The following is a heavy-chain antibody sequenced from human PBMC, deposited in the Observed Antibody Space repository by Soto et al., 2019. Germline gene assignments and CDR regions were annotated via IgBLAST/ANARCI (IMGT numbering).Heavy chain of an antibody. D-gene: IGHD3-9*01. CDR1: GGSIRSGDYY. V-gene: IGHV4-61*08. Sequence: SETLSLTCTVSGGSIRSGDYYWSWIRQHPGKGLEWIGYVHYSGSTHYNPSLQSRVTISIDTSKKQFSLELSSVTAADTAVYYCARDLFDYLGYYYYGMDVWGQGTTVTVS. CDR2: VHYSGST. J-gene: IGHJ6*02. CDR3: ARDLFDYLGYYYYGMDV.